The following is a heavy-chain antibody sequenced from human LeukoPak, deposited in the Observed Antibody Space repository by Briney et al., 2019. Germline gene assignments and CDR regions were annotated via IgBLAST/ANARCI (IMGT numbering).Heavy chain of an antibody. CDR3: ARDILEMATIGFDY. V-gene: IGHV3-30-3*01. CDR1: GFTFSSYA. J-gene: IGHJ4*02. CDR2: ISYDGSNK. D-gene: IGHD5-24*01. Sequence: GRSLRLSCAASGFTFSSYAMHWVRQAPGKGLEWVAVISYDGSNKYYADSVKGRFTISRDKSKNTLYLQMNSLRAEDTAVYYCARDILEMATIGFDYWGQGTLVTVSS.